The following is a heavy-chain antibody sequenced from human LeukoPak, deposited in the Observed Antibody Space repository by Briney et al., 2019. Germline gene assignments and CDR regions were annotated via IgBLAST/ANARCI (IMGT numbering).Heavy chain of an antibody. Sequence: GGSLRLSCAASGFTFSSYGMNWVRQAPGKGLEWVSSISSSSSYIYYADSVKGRFTISRDNARNTLSLQMNSLTIEDTAVYYCVVVVEPPDSDGFDVWGQGTMITVSS. CDR3: VVVVEPPDSDGFDV. CDR1: GFTFSSYG. J-gene: IGHJ3*01. D-gene: IGHD1-14*01. V-gene: IGHV3-21*01. CDR2: ISSSSSYI.